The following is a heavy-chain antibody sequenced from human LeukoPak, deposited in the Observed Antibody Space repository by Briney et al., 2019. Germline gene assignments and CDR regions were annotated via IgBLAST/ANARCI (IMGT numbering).Heavy chain of an antibody. D-gene: IGHD5-18*01. V-gene: IGHV3-48*04. CDR3: ASPSYSYGAFDI. CDR2: ISSSGSTV. CDR1: GFTFSSYS. J-gene: IGHJ3*02. Sequence: GGSLRLSCAASGFTFSSYSMNWVRQAPGKGLEWVSYISSSGSTVYYADSVKGRLTISRDNAKNSLYLQMNSLRAEDTAVYYCASPSYSYGAFDIWGQGTMVTVSS.